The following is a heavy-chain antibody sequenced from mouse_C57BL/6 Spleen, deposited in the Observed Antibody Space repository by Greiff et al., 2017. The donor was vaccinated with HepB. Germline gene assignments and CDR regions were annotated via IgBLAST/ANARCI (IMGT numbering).Heavy chain of an antibody. CDR2: IDPSDSYT. CDR1: GYTFTSYW. V-gene: IGHV1-69*01. J-gene: IGHJ3*01. Sequence: QVQLQQPGAELVMPGASVKLSCQASGYTFTSYWMHWVKQRPGQGLEWIGEIDPSDSYTNYNQKFKGKSTLTVDKSSSTAYMQLSSLTSEDSAVYYCARRETYDGYYLFAYWGQGTLVTVSA. CDR3: ARRETYDGYYLFAY. D-gene: IGHD2-3*01.